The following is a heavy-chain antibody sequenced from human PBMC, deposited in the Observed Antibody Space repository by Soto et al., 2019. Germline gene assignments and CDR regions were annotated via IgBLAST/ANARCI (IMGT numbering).Heavy chain of an antibody. V-gene: IGHV3-23*01. CDR1: GFTFSSYA. CDR2: ISGSGGST. J-gene: IGHJ3*02. Sequence: GGSLRLSCAASGFTFSSYAMSWVRQAPGKGLEWVSAISGSGGSTYYADSVKGRFTISRDNSKNTLYLQMNSLRAEDTAVYYCAKDPRPGYCSGGSCYLGAFDIWGQGTMVTVSS. D-gene: IGHD2-15*01. CDR3: AKDPRPGYCSGGSCYLGAFDI.